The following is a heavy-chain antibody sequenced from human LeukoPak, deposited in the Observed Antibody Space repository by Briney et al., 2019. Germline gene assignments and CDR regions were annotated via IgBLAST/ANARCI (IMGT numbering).Heavy chain of an antibody. V-gene: IGHV3-30*02. CDR1: GFTFSSDG. J-gene: IGHJ6*03. CDR2: IRYDGSNK. Sequence: GGSLRLSCAASGFTFSSDGMHWVRLAPGKGLEWVAFIRYDGSNKYYADSVKGRFTISRDNSKNTLYLQMNSLRAEDTAVYYCAKVPDYYYYMDVWGKGTTVTVSS. CDR3: AKVPDYYYYMDV.